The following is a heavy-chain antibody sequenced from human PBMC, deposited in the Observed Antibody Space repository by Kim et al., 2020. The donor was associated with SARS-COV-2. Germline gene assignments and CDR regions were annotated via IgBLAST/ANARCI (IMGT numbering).Heavy chain of an antibody. CDR2: T. V-gene: IGHV1-3*01. Sequence: TKFSQNFQGRVTITRDTSARTAYMELSSLRSEDSAVYYCARGSGPYSFDIWGQGTMVTVSS. D-gene: IGHD6-25*01. CDR3: ARGSGPYSFDI. J-gene: IGHJ3*02.